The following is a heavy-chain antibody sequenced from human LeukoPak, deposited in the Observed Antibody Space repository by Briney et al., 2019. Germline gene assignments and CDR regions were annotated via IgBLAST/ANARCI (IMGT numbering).Heavy chain of an antibody. D-gene: IGHD3-22*01. J-gene: IGHJ6*02. CDR1: GGSISSYY. CDR2: IYYSGST. CDR3: ARGPHYHDSSGYSPSYSYAMDV. Sequence: SETLSLTCAVSGGSISSYYWSWIRQPPGKGLEWIGYIYYSGSTNYNPSLRSRVTISVDTSKNQFSLDLRSVTAADTAVYYCARGPHYHDSSGYSPSYSYAMDVWGQGTTVTVSS. V-gene: IGHV4-59*01.